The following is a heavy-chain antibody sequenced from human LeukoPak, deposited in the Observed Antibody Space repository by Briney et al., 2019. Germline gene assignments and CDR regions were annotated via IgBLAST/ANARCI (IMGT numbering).Heavy chain of an antibody. CDR2: IIPIFGTA. CDR1: GGTFSSYA. D-gene: IGHD3-3*01. CDR3: AIDDFWSGYPTNQWIQLSSPRPRANY. Sequence: GASVKVSCKASGGTFSSYAISWVRQAPGQGLEWMGGIIPIFGTANYAQKFQGRVTITTDESTSTAYMELSSLRSEDTAVYYCAIDDFWSGYPTNQWIQLSSPRPRANYWGQGTLVTVSS. J-gene: IGHJ4*02. V-gene: IGHV1-69*05.